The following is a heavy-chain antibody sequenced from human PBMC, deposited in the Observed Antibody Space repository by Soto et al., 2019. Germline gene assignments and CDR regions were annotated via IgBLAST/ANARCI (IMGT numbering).Heavy chain of an antibody. V-gene: IGHV3-7*01. CDR2: IKQDGSGK. J-gene: IGHJ4*02. CDR3: ARGRGCSTGCHNFDY. CDR1: GFTFSSYW. Sequence: EVQLVESGGGLVQPGGSLRLSCAASGFTFSSYWMSWVGQAPGKGLEWVANIKQDGSGKYYVDSVKGRFTISRDNAKNSLYLQMNSLRAEDTAVYYCARGRGCSTGCHNFDYWGQGTLVTVSS. D-gene: IGHD2-2*01.